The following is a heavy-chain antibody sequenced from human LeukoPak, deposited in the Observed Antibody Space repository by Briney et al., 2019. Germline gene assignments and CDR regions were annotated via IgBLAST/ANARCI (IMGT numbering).Heavy chain of an antibody. V-gene: IGHV3-53*01. D-gene: IGHD3-16*01. CDR2: IYSGGST. Sequence: PGGSLRLSCAASGFTVSSNYMSWVRQAPGKGLEWVSVIYSGGSTYYADSVKGRFTISRDNSENTLYLQMNSLRAEDTAVYYCARVADYIDAFDIWGQGTMVTVSS. J-gene: IGHJ3*02. CDR1: GFTVSSNY. CDR3: ARVADYIDAFDI.